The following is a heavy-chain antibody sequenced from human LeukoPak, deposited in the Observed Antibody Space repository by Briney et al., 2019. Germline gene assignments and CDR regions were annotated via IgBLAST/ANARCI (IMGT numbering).Heavy chain of an antibody. J-gene: IGHJ4*02. Sequence: GASVEVSCKASGYTFTSYGISWVRQAPGQGLEWMGWISAYNGNTNYAQKLQGRVTMTTDTSTSTAYMELRSLRSDDTAVYYCARNTDCSGGSCASQSFDYWGQGTLVTVSS. CDR3: ARNTDCSGGSCASQSFDY. V-gene: IGHV1-18*01. D-gene: IGHD2-15*01. CDR2: ISAYNGNT. CDR1: GYTFTSYG.